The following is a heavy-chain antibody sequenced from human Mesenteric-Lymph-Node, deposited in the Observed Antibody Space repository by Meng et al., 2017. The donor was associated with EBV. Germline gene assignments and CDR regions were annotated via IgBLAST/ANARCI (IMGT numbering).Heavy chain of an antibody. CDR3: ARGEIVRGEWYFDL. CDR1: CGSISRSKW. D-gene: IGHD1-26*01. V-gene: IGHV4-4*02. Sequence: LSLALCVSCGSISRSKWGSWVRSSPGKGLEWSWEIYHGGSTNYNPSLKSRVTISVAKSQNQFSLKLTSVTAADRAIYYCARGEIVRGEWYFDLWGRGTLVTVSS. CDR2: IYHGGST. J-gene: IGHJ2*01.